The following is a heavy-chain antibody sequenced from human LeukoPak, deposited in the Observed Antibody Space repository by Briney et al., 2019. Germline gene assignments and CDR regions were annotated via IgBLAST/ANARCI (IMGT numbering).Heavy chain of an antibody. J-gene: IGHJ6*02. CDR1: GYSFTSYW. CDR3: ARIAGTGTVYYYYYGMDV. CDR2: IDPSDSYT. Sequence: GESLKISCKGSGYSFTSYWISWVRQMPGKGLEWMGRIDPSDSYTNYSPSFQGHVTISAGKSISTAYLQWSSLKASDTAMYYCARIAGTGTVYYYYYGMDVWGQGTTVTVSS. V-gene: IGHV5-10-1*01. D-gene: IGHD6-13*01.